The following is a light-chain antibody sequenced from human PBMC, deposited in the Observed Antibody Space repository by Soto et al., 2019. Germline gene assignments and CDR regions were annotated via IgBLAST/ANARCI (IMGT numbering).Light chain of an antibody. CDR1: SSDVGGYNY. CDR2: EVS. CDR3: SSYAGSNNV. V-gene: IGLV2-8*01. Sequence: ALTQPPSASGSPGQSVTISCTGTSSDVGGYNYVSWYQQHPGKAPKLMIYEVSKRPSGVPDRFSGSKSGNTASLTVSGLQAEDEADYYCSSYAGSNNVFGTGTKVTVL. J-gene: IGLJ1*01.